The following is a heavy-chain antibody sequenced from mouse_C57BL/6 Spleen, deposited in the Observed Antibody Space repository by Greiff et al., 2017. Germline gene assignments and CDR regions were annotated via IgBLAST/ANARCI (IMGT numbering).Heavy chain of an antibody. V-gene: IGHV1-69*01. CDR3: ARWGNPYYAMDY. J-gene: IGHJ4*01. D-gene: IGHD2-1*01. CDR1: GYTFTSYW. CDR2: IDPSDSYT. Sequence: QVQLQQSGAELVMPGASVKLSCKASGYTFTSYWMHWVKQRPGQGLEWIGEIDPSDSYTNYNQKFKGKSTLTVDKSSSTAYMQLSSLTSEDSAVYYCARWGNPYYAMDYWGQGTSVTVSS.